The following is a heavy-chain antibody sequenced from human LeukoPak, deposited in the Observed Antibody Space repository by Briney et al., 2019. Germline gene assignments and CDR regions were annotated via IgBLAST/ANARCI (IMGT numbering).Heavy chain of an antibody. CDR1: GGSFSGYY. J-gene: IGHJ4*02. V-gene: IGHV4-34*01. Sequence: SETLSLTCAVYGGSFSGYYWSWIRQPPGKGLEWIGEINHSGSTNYNPSLKSRVTMSVDTSKNQFSLKLSSVTAADTAVYYCSRDGGRDSGSYYEDYWGQGTLVTVSS. CDR2: INHSGST. D-gene: IGHD1-26*01. CDR3: SRDGGRDSGSYYEDY.